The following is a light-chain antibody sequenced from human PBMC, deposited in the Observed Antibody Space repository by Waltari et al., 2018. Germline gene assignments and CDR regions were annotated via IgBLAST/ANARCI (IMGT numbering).Light chain of an antibody. Sequence: EIVLTQSPGTLSLSPGQRATLSCRASQSVSRTLAWYQQKPGQAPRHLIYGASTRATGIPERFSGGGSGTDFSLTISRLEPEDFAVYYCQHYVSLPATFGQGTKVEIK. J-gene: IGKJ1*01. CDR2: GAS. CDR3: QHYVSLPAT. V-gene: IGKV3-20*01. CDR1: QSVSRT.